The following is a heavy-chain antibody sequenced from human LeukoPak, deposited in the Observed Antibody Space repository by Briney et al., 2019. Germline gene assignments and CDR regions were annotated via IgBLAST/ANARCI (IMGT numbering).Heavy chain of an antibody. CDR1: GVSISSNLW. Sequence: SGTLSLTCAVSGVSISSNLWWTWVRQPPGKGLEWIAEIHHSGSINYNPSLKSRVTISVDTSKNQFSLKLSSVTAADTAVYYCARIRSRKWGFDYWGQGTLVTVSS. CDR3: ARIRSRKWGFDY. J-gene: IGHJ4*02. CDR2: IHHSGSI. D-gene: IGHD1-26*01. V-gene: IGHV4-4*02.